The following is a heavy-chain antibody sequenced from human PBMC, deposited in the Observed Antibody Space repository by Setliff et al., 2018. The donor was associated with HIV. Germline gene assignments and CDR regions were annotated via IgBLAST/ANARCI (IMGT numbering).Heavy chain of an antibody. D-gene: IGHD6-13*01. CDR1: GGSFSGYY. CDR2: INHSGST. J-gene: IGHJ5*02. Sequence: PSETLSLTCAVYGGSFSGYYWSWIRQPPGKGLEWIGEINHSGSTNYNPSLKSRVTISVDTSKNQFSLKLGSVTTAETAVYYCARHAYSSSWYSIGDYFDAWGQGALVTVSS. CDR3: ARHAYSSSWYSIGDYFDA. V-gene: IGHV4-34*01.